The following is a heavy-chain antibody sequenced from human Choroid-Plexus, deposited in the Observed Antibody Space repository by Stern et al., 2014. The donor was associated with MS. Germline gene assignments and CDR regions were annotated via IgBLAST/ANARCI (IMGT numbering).Heavy chain of an antibody. CDR3: AKDRQYLTYFFDH. CDR2: VSYDGSNK. CDR1: GFTFGSCA. Sequence: VHLVESGGGVVQPGRPLRLSCVASGFTFGSCAMHWVRPAPGKGLEWVAGVSYDGSNKDYADSVKGRFAISRDNSQNTLYMQMSSLRPEDTAVYYCAKDRQYLTYFFDHWGQGSLVTVSS. V-gene: IGHV3-30*18. J-gene: IGHJ5*02. D-gene: IGHD2/OR15-2a*01.